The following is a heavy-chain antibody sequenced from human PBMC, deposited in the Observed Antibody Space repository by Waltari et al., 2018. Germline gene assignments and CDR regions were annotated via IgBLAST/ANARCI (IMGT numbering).Heavy chain of an antibody. D-gene: IGHD6-19*01. CDR1: WLRSRAQF. CDR2: IYRNGDT. V-gene: IGHV3-53*01. Sequence: VQLVESGGGFVLPGGSLRLACAASWLRSRAQFIRWVRLSPGKGLGWVAVIYRNGDTTFADSVKGRFTLSKDNANNTVHLHMTSLRVDDTAVYYCAKGGWPAVSTGCFGPWGLGTLVTVSS. J-gene: IGHJ5*02. CDR3: AKGGWPAVSTGCFGP.